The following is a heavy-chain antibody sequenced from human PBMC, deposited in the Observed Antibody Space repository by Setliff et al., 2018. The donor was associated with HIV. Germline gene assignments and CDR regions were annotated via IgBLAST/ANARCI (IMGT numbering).Heavy chain of an antibody. Sequence: GGVLKISCAASGFSFSSYWMTWVRQAPGKGLEWVANIKKDGSEKYYVDSVKGRFTISRDNAKNSLYLQMNSLRDEDTAVYYCARPYDSSGHIEGYWGQGTLVTVSS. CDR3: ARPYDSSGHIEGY. J-gene: IGHJ4*02. CDR2: IKKDGSEK. D-gene: IGHD3-22*01. V-gene: IGHV3-7*03. CDR1: GFSFSSYW.